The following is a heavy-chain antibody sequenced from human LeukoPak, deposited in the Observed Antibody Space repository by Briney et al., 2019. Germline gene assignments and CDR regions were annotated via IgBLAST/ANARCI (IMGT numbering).Heavy chain of an antibody. D-gene: IGHD6-19*01. Sequence: GSLRLSCAASGFTFSNAWMAWVRQAPGKGLEWVGRIKTKTDGGTADYAAPVKGRFTISRDDSKNTLYLQMNSLKSEDTAVYYCTTEWALAGNFYWGQGTLVTVSS. CDR1: GFTFSNAW. V-gene: IGHV3-15*01. CDR3: TTEWALAGNFY. J-gene: IGHJ4*02. CDR2: IKTKTDGGTA.